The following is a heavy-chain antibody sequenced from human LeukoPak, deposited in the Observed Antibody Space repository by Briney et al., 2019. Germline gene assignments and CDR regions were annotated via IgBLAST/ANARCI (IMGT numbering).Heavy chain of an antibody. CDR1: GFTVRRNY. J-gene: IGHJ6*02. CDR2: VYSGGST. V-gene: IGHV3-53*01. D-gene: IGHD6-13*01. CDR3: ARVVATAGTYAYNSDYGMDV. Sequence: GGSLRLSCAASGFTVRRNYMRCGPQAPGKGLEWVSVVYSGGSTYYADSVKGRFTISRDNSKNTLHLQMNSLRAEDTAVYYCARVVATAGTYAYNSDYGMDVWSQGTTVTVSS.